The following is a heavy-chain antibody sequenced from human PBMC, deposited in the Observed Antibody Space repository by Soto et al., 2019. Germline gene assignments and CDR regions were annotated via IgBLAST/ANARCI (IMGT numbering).Heavy chain of an antibody. CDR3: ARGRRFLEWLTYYYYYGMDV. D-gene: IGHD3-3*01. CDR2: INPNSGGT. J-gene: IGHJ6*02. V-gene: IGHV1-2*02. Sequence: ASVKVSFKASGYTFTGYYTHWVRQAPGQGLEWMGWINPNSGGTNYAQKFQGRVTMTRDTSISTAYMELSRLRSDDTAVYYCARGRRFLEWLTYYYYYGMDVWGQGTTVTVSS. CDR1: GYTFTGYY.